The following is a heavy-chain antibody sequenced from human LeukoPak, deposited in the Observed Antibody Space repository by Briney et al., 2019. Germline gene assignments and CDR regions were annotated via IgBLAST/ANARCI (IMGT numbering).Heavy chain of an antibody. CDR2: IYKSGST. D-gene: IGHD1-14*01. CDR3: VTAPNQDFFDY. J-gene: IGHJ4*01. CDR1: GGSISSGSYY. V-gene: IGHV4-61*09. Sequence: PSETLSLTCPVSGGSISSGSYYWSWIRQPAGKGLGWMGNIYKSGSTNYNPSLKSRLTISTDTSKNQFSFQLNFGTAADTALYYCVTAPNQDFFDYWGRGTLVTVSS.